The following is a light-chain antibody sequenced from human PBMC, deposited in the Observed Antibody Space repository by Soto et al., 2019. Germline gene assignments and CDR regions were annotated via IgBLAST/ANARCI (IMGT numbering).Light chain of an antibody. Sequence: EIVMTQSPATLSVSPGERVTLSCRASQNINSHLAWYQHKPGQAPRLLIYGASARATGIPGRFSGSGSGTEFTLTITSLQSEDFAVYYWHQYNNGILTFGGGTKVEIK. J-gene: IGKJ4*01. V-gene: IGKV3-15*01. CDR1: QNINSH. CDR3: HQYNNGILT. CDR2: GAS.